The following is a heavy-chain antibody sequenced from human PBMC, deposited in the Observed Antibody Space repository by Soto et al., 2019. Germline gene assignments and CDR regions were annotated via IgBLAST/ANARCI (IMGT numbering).Heavy chain of an antibody. D-gene: IGHD2-15*01. CDR2: IIPILGIA. Sequence: SVKVSCKASGGTFSSYTISWVRQAPGQGLEWMGRIIPILGIANYAQKFQGRVTITADKSTSTAYMELSSLRSEDTAVYYCARGRYCSGGSCYPKGFQHWGQGTLVTVSS. J-gene: IGHJ1*01. CDR3: ARGRYCSGGSCYPKGFQH. V-gene: IGHV1-69*02. CDR1: GGTFSSYT.